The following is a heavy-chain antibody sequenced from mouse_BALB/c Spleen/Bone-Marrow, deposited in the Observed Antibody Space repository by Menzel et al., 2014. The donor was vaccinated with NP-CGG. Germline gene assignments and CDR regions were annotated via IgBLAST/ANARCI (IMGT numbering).Heavy chain of an antibody. CDR3: ARYNYGSSQFAY. J-gene: IGHJ3*01. CDR1: GFNIKDTY. D-gene: IGHD1-1*01. CDR2: IDPANGNT. Sequence: EVKLVESGAELVKPGASVKLSCTASGFNIKDTYMHWVKQRPEQGLEWIGRIDPANGNTKYDPKFQGKATITADTSSNTAYLQLSSLTSEDTAVYYCARYNYGSSQFAYWGQGTLVTVSA. V-gene: IGHV14-3*02.